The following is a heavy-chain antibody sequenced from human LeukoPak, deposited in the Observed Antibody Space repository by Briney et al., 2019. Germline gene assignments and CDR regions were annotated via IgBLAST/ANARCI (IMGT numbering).Heavy chain of an antibody. D-gene: IGHD1-26*01. CDR2: IRGGGGNT. V-gene: IGHV3-23*01. Sequence: PGGLLRFCCAASGITFSCYGMNWLRMAAERVLELVSIIRGGGGNTYYAAFVKGGFTFSRDTFNTTLFLQMNRQASEDAAVYCCAKAGSGSYFPTWGQGTLVTVSS. CDR3: AKAGSGSYFPT. J-gene: IGHJ5*02. CDR1: GITFSCYG.